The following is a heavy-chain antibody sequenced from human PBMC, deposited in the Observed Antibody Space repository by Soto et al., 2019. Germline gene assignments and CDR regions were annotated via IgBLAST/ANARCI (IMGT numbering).Heavy chain of an antibody. V-gene: IGHV3-23*01. CDR3: ARDGIRASVTDTFDY. CDR2: ISVSGDST. J-gene: IGHJ4*02. D-gene: IGHD2-21*02. CDR1: GFTFSSYA. Sequence: PGGSLRLSCAASGFTFSSYAMTWVRQAPGKGLEWVSVISVSGDSTYYADSVKGRFTITRDNSKSTLYLQMNSLRAEDTALYYCARDGIRASVTDTFDYWGQGNLVTVSS.